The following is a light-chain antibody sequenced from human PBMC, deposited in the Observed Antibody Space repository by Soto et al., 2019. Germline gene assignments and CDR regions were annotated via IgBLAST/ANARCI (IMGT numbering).Light chain of an antibody. Sequence: EVVLTQSPGTLSLSPGERATLSCRASQSVSGTYLAWYQQKPGQAPRLLIYGASNRATGIPDRFSGSGSGADFTLTISRLEPDDFAVYYCQEYGNSRTFGQGTKVEIK. V-gene: IGKV3-20*01. J-gene: IGKJ1*01. CDR2: GAS. CDR1: QSVSGTY. CDR3: QEYGNSRT.